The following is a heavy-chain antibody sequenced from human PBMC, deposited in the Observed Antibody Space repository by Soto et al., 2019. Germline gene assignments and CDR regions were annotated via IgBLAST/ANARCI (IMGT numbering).Heavy chain of an antibody. V-gene: IGHV4-59*08. Sequence: SETLSLTCTVSGGSISSYYWSWIRQPPGKGLEWIGYIYYSGSTNYNPSLKSRVTILVDTSKNQFSLKLSSVTAADTAVYYCARILGGGLGYWGQGTLVTVSS. J-gene: IGHJ4*02. CDR1: GGSISSYY. CDR2: IYYSGST. CDR3: ARILGGGLGY. D-gene: IGHD2-15*01.